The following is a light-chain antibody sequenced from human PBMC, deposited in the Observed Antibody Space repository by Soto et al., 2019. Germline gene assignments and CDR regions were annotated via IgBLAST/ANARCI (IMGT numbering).Light chain of an antibody. Sequence: QSALTQPASVSGSPGQSITISCTGTSRDVGGYNYVSWYQQHPGKAPKLMIYDVSNRPSGVSNRFSGSKSGNTASLTISGLQAEDEADYYCSSYTSSSTLHVFGTGTQVTVL. CDR2: DVS. V-gene: IGLV2-14*01. CDR3: SSYTSSSTLHV. J-gene: IGLJ1*01. CDR1: SRDVGGYNY.